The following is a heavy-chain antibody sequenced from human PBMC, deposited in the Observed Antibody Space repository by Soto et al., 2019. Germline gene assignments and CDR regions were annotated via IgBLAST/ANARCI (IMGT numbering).Heavy chain of an antibody. CDR1: GGTFSGYA. CDR3: ARGSCSSTSCYKENSFDL. Sequence: QVQLVQSGAEVKKPGSSVKVSCKASGGTFSGYAISWVRQAPGQGLEWMGEIIPMFGTSNYAQKFQGRVTITADESTSTAYMELSSLRSEDTAVYYCARGSCSSTSCYKENSFDLWGQGTLVTVSS. J-gene: IGHJ4*02. D-gene: IGHD2-2*02. CDR2: IIPMFGTS. V-gene: IGHV1-69*01.